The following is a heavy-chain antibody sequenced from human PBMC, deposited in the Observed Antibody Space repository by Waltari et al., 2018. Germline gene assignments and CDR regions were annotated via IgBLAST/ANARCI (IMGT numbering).Heavy chain of an antibody. Sequence: QVQLVQSGAEVKKPGASVKVSCKASGYTFSNFYMHWVRQAPGQGLEWMGRIDPSGGSTSYAQKFQGRVTMTRDTSTSTVYMVLSSLRSEDTAVYYCVRSATTVVSPDYWGQGTLVTVSS. V-gene: IGHV1-46*01. CDR3: VRSATTVVSPDY. J-gene: IGHJ4*02. CDR2: IDPSGGST. CDR1: GYTFSNFY. D-gene: IGHD4-17*01.